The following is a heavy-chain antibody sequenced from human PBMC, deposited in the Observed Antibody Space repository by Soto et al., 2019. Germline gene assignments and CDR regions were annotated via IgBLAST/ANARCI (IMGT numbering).Heavy chain of an antibody. D-gene: IGHD3-22*01. Sequence: GESLKISCKGSGYSFTSYWIGWVRQMPGKGLEWMGIIYPGDSDTRYSPSFQGQVTISADKSISTAYLQWSSLKASDTAMYYCARGGGRYYYDSSGYAHWGRGTLVTVSS. CDR3: ARGGGRYYYDSSGYAH. CDR1: GYSFTSYW. J-gene: IGHJ4*02. CDR2: IYPGDSDT. V-gene: IGHV5-51*01.